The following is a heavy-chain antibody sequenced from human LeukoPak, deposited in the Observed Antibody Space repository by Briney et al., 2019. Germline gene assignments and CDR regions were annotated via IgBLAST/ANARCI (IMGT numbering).Heavy chain of an antibody. D-gene: IGHD5-18*01. Sequence: ASVKVSCKASGYTFTSYGISWVRQAPGQGLEWMGWISAYNGNTNYAQKLQGRVTMTTDTSTSTAYMELRSLRSDDTAVYHCARDPGGLYSYGAYYYYGMDVWGQGTTVTVSS. V-gene: IGHV1-18*01. CDR2: ISAYNGNT. CDR1: GYTFTSYG. CDR3: ARDPGGLYSYGAYYYYGMDV. J-gene: IGHJ6*02.